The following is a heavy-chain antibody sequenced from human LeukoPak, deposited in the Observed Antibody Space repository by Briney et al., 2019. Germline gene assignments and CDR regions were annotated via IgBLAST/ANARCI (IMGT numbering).Heavy chain of an antibody. V-gene: IGHV3-53*01. Sequence: GGSLRLSCAASGFTVSSNYMSWVRQAPGTGLECVSVIDNGGNTYYADSVKGRFTISRDNSKNTLYLQMNSLRAEDTAVYYCAKIGTVTSSYFDYWGQGTLVTVSS. CDR1: GFTVSSNY. CDR3: AKIGTVTSSYFDY. D-gene: IGHD4-17*01. CDR2: IDNGGNT. J-gene: IGHJ4*02.